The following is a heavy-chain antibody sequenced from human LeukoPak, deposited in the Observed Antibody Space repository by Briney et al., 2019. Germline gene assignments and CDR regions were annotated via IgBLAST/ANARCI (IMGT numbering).Heavy chain of an antibody. D-gene: IGHD2-21*02. CDR2: INPSGGST. CDR3: ARAGDIVVVTAAFDY. Sequence: ASVKVSCKASGYTFTGYYMHWVRQAPGQGLEWMGIINPSGGSTSCAQKFQGRVTMTRDMSTSTVYMELSSLRSEDTAVYYCARAGDIVVVTAAFDYWGQGTLVTVSS. V-gene: IGHV1-46*01. CDR1: GYTFTGYY. J-gene: IGHJ4*02.